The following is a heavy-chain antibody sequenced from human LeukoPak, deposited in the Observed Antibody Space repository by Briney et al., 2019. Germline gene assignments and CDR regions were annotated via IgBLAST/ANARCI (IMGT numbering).Heavy chain of an antibody. Sequence: PSQTLSLTCTVSGGSISSGDYYWSWIRQPPGKGLEWIGYIYYSGSTYYNPSLKSRVTISVDTSKNQSSLKLSSVTAADTAVYYCARFLEWLLLDYWGQGTLVTVSS. D-gene: IGHD3-3*01. V-gene: IGHV4-30-4*01. J-gene: IGHJ4*02. CDR3: ARFLEWLLLDY. CDR1: GGSISSGDYY. CDR2: IYYSGST.